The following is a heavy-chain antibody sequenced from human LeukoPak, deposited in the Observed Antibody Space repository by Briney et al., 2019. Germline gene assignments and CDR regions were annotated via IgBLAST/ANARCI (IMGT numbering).Heavy chain of an antibody. CDR3: ARGVEGVVAYYMDV. CDR1: GGSISSYY. Sequence: PSETLSLTCTVSGGSISSYYWSWIRQPPGKGLEWIGYIYYSGSTNYNPSLKSRVTISVDRSKNQFSLKLSSVTAADTAVYYCARGVEGVVAYYMDVWGKGTTVTVSS. CDR2: IYYSGST. V-gene: IGHV4-59*12. D-gene: IGHD3-3*01. J-gene: IGHJ6*03.